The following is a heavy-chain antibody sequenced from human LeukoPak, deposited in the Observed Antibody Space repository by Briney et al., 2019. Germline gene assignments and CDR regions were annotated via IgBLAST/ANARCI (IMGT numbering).Heavy chain of an antibody. CDR1: GGSVSSYY. CDR3: ATSGSGWSTKKDALEI. J-gene: IGHJ3*02. V-gene: IGHV4-4*07. D-gene: IGHD6-19*01. CDR2: VYTSGTT. Sequence: SETLSLTCIVSGGSVSSYYWSWIRQPAGKGLEWIGRVYTSGTTYYNPSLRSRVTVSVDTSTNHFSLKMTSMTAADTAVYYCATSGSGWSTKKDALEIWGQGTTVTVSS.